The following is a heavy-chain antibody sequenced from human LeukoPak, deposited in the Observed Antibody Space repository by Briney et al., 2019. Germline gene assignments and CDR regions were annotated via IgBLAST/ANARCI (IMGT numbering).Heavy chain of an antibody. CDR3: ARALIPTTVIYYYYYYMDV. Sequence: RTGGSLRLSCAASGFTFDDYGMSWVRQAPGKGLEWVSGINWNGGSTGYADSVKGRFTISRDNAKNSLYLQMNSLRAEDTALYYCARALIPTTVIYYYYYYMDVWGKGTTVTVSS. V-gene: IGHV3-20*04. CDR1: GFTFDDYG. CDR2: INWNGGST. J-gene: IGHJ6*03. D-gene: IGHD4-17*01.